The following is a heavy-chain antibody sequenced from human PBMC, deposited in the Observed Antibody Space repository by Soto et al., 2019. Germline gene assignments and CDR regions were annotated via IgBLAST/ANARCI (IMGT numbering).Heavy chain of an antibody. J-gene: IGHJ4*02. Sequence: SETLSLTCSVSGVSISNGGYYWNWIRQHPGKGLEWIGYIDDTGATYYNPSLRSRVSMSVDTSRNQFSLRLTSVTAADTAIYYCAREMYTTRFDFWGPATLVTVSS. CDR3: AREMYTTRFDF. D-gene: IGHD1-1*01. V-gene: IGHV4-31*03. CDR1: GVSISNGGYY. CDR2: IDDTGAT.